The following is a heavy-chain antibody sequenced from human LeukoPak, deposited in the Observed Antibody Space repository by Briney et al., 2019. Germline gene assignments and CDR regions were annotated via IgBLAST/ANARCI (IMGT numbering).Heavy chain of an antibody. J-gene: IGHJ4*02. CDR1: GFTFSSYW. D-gene: IGHD3-10*01. V-gene: IGHV3-74*01. CDR3: VGWSGDNFNY. CDR2: INSDGTDI. Sequence: GGSLRLSCAASGFTFSSYWMHWVRQAPGKGLEWVARINSDGTDISYGDSVKGRFTISRDNAKNTLYLQMNSLRAEDTAMFYCVGWSGDNFNYWGQGTLVTVSS.